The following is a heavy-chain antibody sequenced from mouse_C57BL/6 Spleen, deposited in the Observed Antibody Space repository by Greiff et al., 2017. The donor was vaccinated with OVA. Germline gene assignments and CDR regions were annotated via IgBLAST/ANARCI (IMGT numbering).Heavy chain of an antibody. CDR1: GFSLTSYA. Sequence: QVQLQQSGPGLVAPSQSLSITCTVSGFSLTSYAISWVRQPPGKGLEWLGVIWTGGGTNYNSALKSRLSISKDNSKSQVFLKMNSLQTDDTARYYCARTHYYDYDGYFDVWGTGTTVTVSS. CDR2: IWTGGGT. V-gene: IGHV2-9-1*01. D-gene: IGHD2-4*01. CDR3: ARTHYYDYDGYFDV. J-gene: IGHJ1*03.